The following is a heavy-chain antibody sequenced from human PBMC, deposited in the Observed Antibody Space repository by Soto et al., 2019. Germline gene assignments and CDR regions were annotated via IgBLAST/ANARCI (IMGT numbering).Heavy chain of an antibody. Sequence: GGSLRLSCAASGFTFSSYSMNWVRQAPGKGLEWVSYISSSSSTIYYADSVKGRSTISRDNAKNSLYLQMNSLRAEDTAVYYCARPTDKVVVAPGAFDIWGQGTMVTVSS. D-gene: IGHD2-15*01. J-gene: IGHJ3*02. CDR1: GFTFSSYS. V-gene: IGHV3-48*01. CDR3: ARPTDKVVVAPGAFDI. CDR2: ISSSSSTI.